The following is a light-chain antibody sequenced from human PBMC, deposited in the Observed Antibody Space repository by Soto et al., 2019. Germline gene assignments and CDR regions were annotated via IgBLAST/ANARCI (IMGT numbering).Light chain of an antibody. CDR2: DAS. Sequence: DIQMTQSPSTLSASVGDRVTITCRASQSISSWLAWYQQKPGKAPKVLIFDASSLESGVPSRFSGSGSATEFTLTISSLQPDDFAPYYCQQYSTSPWTFGQGTQVEIK. J-gene: IGKJ1*01. V-gene: IGKV1-5*01. CDR3: QQYSTSPWT. CDR1: QSISSW.